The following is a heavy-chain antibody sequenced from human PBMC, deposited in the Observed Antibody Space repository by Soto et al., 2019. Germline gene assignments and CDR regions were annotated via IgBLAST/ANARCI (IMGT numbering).Heavy chain of an antibody. CDR2: IYYSGST. V-gene: IGHV4-31*03. J-gene: IGHJ4*02. D-gene: IGHD1-26*01. Sequence: QVQLQESGPGLVKPSQTLSLPCTLSGGSISSGGYYWSWIRQHPGKGLEWIGYIYYSGSTYYNPSLKGRFTISVDTSKTQFSTRLSSVAAGDMAVYYCARWPQVGPRFAYWGQGTLVTVSS. CDR1: GGSISSGGYY. CDR3: ARWPQVGPRFAY.